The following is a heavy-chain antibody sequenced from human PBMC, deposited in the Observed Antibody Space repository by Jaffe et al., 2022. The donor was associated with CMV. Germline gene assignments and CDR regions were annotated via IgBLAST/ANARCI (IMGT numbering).Heavy chain of an antibody. CDR1: GFTFSSYS. J-gene: IGHJ6*02. CDR2: ISSSSSTI. V-gene: IGHV3-48*02. Sequence: EVQLVESGGGLVQPGGSLRLSCAASGFTFSSYSMNWVRQAPGKGLEWVSYISSSSSTIYYADSVKGRFTISRDNAKNSLYLQMNSLRDEDTAVYYCARDSRQQLALPYYYYGMDVWGQGTTVTVSS. D-gene: IGHD6-13*01. CDR3: ARDSRQQLALPYYYYGMDV.